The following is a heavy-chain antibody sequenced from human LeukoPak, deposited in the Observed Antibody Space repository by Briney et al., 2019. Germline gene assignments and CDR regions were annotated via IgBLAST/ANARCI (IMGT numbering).Heavy chain of an antibody. CDR3: ARSGSYDYYFDY. D-gene: IGHD1-26*01. CDR2: ISGSGGST. J-gene: IGHJ4*02. CDR1: GFTFSSYA. Sequence: GGSLRLSCAASGFTFSSYAMSWVRQAPGKGLEWVSAISGSGGSTYYADSVKGRFTISRDNSKNALYLQMNSLRAEDTAVYYCARSGSYDYYFDYWGQGTLVTVSS. V-gene: IGHV3-23*01.